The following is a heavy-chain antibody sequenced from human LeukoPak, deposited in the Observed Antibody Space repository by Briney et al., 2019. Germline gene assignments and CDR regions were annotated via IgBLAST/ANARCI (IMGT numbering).Heavy chain of an antibody. J-gene: IGHJ6*02. CDR1: GFTFSSYA. Sequence: GGSLRLSCAASGFTFSSYAMSWVRQAPGKGLEWVSAISSSGGSTYYADSVKGRFTISRDNSKNTLYLQMNSLRAEDTAVYYCAKAHISRAAAGPPLGGMDVWGQGTTVTVYS. CDR2: ISSSGGST. CDR3: AKAHISRAAAGPPLGGMDV. V-gene: IGHV3-23*01. D-gene: IGHD6-13*01.